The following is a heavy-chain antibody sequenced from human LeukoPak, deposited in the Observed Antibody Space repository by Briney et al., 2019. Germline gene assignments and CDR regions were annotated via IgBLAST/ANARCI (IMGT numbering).Heavy chain of an antibody. J-gene: IGHJ3*02. CDR2: ISYIGST. D-gene: IGHD4-17*01. V-gene: IGHV4-59*11. CDR1: GGSMSSHY. CDR3: ARDPTTVTKGLDI. Sequence: PSETLSLTCTGSGGSMSSHYWSWIRQPPGKGLEWIGYISYIGSTNYNPSLKSRVTISVDTSKNQFSLKLSSVTAADAAVYFCARDPTTVTKGLDIWGQGTMVTVSS.